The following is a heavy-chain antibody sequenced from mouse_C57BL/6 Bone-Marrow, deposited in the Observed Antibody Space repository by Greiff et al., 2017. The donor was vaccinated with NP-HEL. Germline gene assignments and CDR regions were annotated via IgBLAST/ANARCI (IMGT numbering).Heavy chain of an antibody. J-gene: IGHJ4*01. Sequence: EVNVVESGGDLVKPGGSLKLSCAASGFTFSSYGMSWVRQTPDKRLEWVATISSGGSYTYYPDSVKGRFTISRDNAKNTLYLQMSSLKSEDTAMYYCARRKYYGSSYLYAMDYWGQGTSVTVSS. V-gene: IGHV5-6*02. D-gene: IGHD1-1*01. CDR3: ARRKYYGSSYLYAMDY. CDR1: GFTFSSYG. CDR2: ISSGGSYT.